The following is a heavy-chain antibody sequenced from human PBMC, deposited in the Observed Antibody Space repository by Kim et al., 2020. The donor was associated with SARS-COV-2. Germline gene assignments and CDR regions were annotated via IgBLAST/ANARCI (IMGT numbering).Heavy chain of an antibody. CDR3: ARSAGPYDYYFDY. V-gene: IGHV5-51*01. Sequence: YSPPFKGQVTISADKATTTAYLQWSSLKASDTAIYYCARSAGPYDYYFDYWGQGTLVTVSS. J-gene: IGHJ4*02. D-gene: IGHD3-16*01.